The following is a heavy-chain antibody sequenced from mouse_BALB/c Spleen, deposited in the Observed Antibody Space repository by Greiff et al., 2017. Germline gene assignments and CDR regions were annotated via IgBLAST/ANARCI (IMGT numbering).Heavy chain of an antibody. V-gene: IGHV2-9-2*01. CDR3: GRDRDGSHFDY. CDR2: IWTGGGT. CDR1: GFSLTSYD. D-gene: IGHD3-3*01. J-gene: IGHJ2*01. Sequence: VQLKESGPGLVAPSQSLSITCTVSGFSLTSYDISWIRQPPGKGLEWLGVIWTGGGTNYNSAFMSRLSISKDNSKSQVFLKMNSLQTDDTAIYYCGRDRDGSHFDYWGQGTTLTVSS.